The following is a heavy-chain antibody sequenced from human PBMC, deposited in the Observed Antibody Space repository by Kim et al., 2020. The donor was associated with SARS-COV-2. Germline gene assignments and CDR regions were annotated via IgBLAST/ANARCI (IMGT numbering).Heavy chain of an antibody. Sequence: GGSLRLSCAASGFTFSTYGMHWVRQAPGKGLEWVALISYDGNNKYYADSMKGRLIISRDNSENTVYLQMNSLRAEDTAVYYCAKALLRGVNFYYYGMDVWGQGITVIVSS. J-gene: IGHJ6*02. CDR3: AKALLRGVNFYYYGMDV. CDR2: ISYDGNNK. D-gene: IGHD3-10*01. V-gene: IGHV3-30*18. CDR1: GFTFSTYG.